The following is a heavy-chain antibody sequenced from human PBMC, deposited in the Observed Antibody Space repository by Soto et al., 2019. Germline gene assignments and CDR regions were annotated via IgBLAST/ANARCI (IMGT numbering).Heavy chain of an antibody. CDR1: GGSISTGVYS. J-gene: IGHJ6*02. V-gene: IGHV4-30-2*01. Sequence: LSLTCDVSGGSISTGVYSWNWIRQPPGKGLEWVGYINHSGSTYDNPSLKSRVTMSVNGSKNQFSLNLTSVTAADTAVYFCTRGHYRYAMDVWGQGTTVTAP. CDR2: INHSGST. CDR3: TRGHYRYAMDV.